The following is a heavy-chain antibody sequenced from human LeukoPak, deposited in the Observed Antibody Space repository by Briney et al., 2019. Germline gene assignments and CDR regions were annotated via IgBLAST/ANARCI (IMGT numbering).Heavy chain of an antibody. CDR1: GFSFRTSW. CDR2: ISSSGSTI. CDR3: ARVVAASGY. J-gene: IGHJ4*02. D-gene: IGHD2-15*01. V-gene: IGHV3-48*03. Sequence: GGSLRLSCGASGFSFRTSWLNWVRQAPGKGLEWVSYISSSGSTIYYADSVKGRFTISRDNAKNSLYLQMNSLRAEDTAVYYCARVVAASGYWGQGTLVTVSS.